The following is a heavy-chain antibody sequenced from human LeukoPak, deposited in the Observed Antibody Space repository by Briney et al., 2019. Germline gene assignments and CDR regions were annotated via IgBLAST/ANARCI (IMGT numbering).Heavy chain of an antibody. CDR3: ARVAGSSPYYYDSSGPLGY. J-gene: IGHJ4*02. CDR2: IYYSGGN. V-gene: IGHV4-59*11. D-gene: IGHD3-22*01. Sequence: PSGTLSLTFTVSAGSISSHYWSWFGQPPGKGREGFGSIYYSGGNNYNPSLKSRVTMSVETSKTKFSVKLSSVTAADTAVYYCARVAGSSPYYYDSSGPLGYWGQGTLVTVSS. CDR1: AGSISSHY.